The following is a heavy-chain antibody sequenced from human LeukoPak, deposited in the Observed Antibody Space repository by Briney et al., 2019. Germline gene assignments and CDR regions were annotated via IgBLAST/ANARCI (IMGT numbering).Heavy chain of an antibody. V-gene: IGHV4-30-2*01. CDR2: IYHSGST. D-gene: IGHD5-18*01. CDR1: GGSISSGGYS. Sequence: SETLSLTCAVSGGSISSGGYSWSWIRQPPGKGLEWIGYIYHSGSTYYNPSLKSRVTISVDRSKNQFSLKLSSVTAADTAVYYCARFSTGYSCGTTFDYWGQGTLVTVSS. CDR3: ARFSTGYSCGTTFDY. J-gene: IGHJ4*02.